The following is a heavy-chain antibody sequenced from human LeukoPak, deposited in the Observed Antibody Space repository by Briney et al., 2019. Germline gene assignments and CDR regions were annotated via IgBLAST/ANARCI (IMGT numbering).Heavy chain of an antibody. CDR3: AREGRRRFDY. Sequence: GRSLRLSCAASGFAFSSYGMNWVRQAPGKGLEWVAVIWSHGENKKHADSVKGRFTISRDNSKNTLYLQMNSLTAEDTAVYYCAREGRRRFDYWGQGTLVTVSS. V-gene: IGHV3-33*01. CDR1: GFAFSSYG. CDR2: IWSHGENK. J-gene: IGHJ4*02.